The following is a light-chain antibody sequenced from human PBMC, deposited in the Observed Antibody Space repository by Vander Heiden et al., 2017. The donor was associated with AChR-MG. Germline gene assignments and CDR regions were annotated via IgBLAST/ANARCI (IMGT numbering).Light chain of an antibody. V-gene: IGKV1-39*01. CDR1: QSISTY. J-gene: IGKJ2*01. CDR3: QQGKTTPYT. Sequence: DIQMTQSPSSLSADVGDRVTITCRSSQSISTYLSWYQQRPGKPPKLLINAASTLQSGIPSRFSGSGSGTDFTFTITNLQAEDVATYFCQQGKTTPYTFGQGTKVQIK. CDR2: AAS.